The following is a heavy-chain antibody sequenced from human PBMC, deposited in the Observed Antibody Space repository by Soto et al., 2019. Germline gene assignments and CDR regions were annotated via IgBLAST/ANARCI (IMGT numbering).Heavy chain of an antibody. V-gene: IGHV4-39*07. J-gene: IGHJ4*02. CDR3: ARAEQQLVDFDY. Sequence: SETLSLTCTVSGDSISSSSYDGGWVRQPPGKGLEWSGNMYSSGSTYYNPSLTSRVTISVDTSKNQFSLKLSSVTAADTAVYYCARAEQQLVDFDYWGQGTLVTVSS. D-gene: IGHD6-13*01. CDR1: GDSISSSSYD. CDR2: MYSSGST.